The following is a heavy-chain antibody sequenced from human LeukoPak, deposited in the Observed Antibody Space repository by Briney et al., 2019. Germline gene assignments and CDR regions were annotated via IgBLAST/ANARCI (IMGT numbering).Heavy chain of an antibody. CDR1: GFTFSSYG. CDR2: ISGSGGST. D-gene: IGHD3-10*01. J-gene: IGHJ3*02. CDR3: AKVLIWTYGSGNYYKGAFDI. Sequence: QPGGSLRLSCAASGFTFSSYGMSWVRQAPGKGLEWVSAISGSGGSTYYADSVKGRFTISRDNSKNTLYLQMNSLRAEDTAVYYCAKVLIWTYGSGNYYKGAFDIWGQGTMVTVFS. V-gene: IGHV3-23*01.